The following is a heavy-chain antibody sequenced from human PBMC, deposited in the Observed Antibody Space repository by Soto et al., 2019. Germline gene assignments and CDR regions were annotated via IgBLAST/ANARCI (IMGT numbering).Heavy chain of an antibody. CDR2: ISYDGSNK. Sequence: QVQLVESGGGVVQPGRSLRLSCAASGFTFSSYGMHWVRQAPGKGLEWVAVISYDGSNKYYADSVKGRFTISRDNSKNPLYLQMNSVGAGDTAVYYCATFTVAGTGGEDYWGQGTLVTVSS. CDR1: GFTFSSYG. V-gene: IGHV3-30*03. D-gene: IGHD6-19*01. J-gene: IGHJ4*02. CDR3: ATFTVAGTGGEDY.